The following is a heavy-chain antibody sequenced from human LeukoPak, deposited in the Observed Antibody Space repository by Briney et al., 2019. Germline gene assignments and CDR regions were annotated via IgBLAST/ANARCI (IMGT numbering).Heavy chain of an antibody. CDR3: ARGSGDYGFGY. J-gene: IGHJ4*02. V-gene: IGHV3-33*01. Sequence: GRSLRLSCAASGFTFSSYGMHWVRQAPGKGLEWVAVIWYDGSNKYYADSVKGRFTISRDNSKNTLYLQMNSLRAEDTAVYYCARGSGDYGFGYWGQGTLVTVSS. CDR1: GFTFSSYG. D-gene: IGHD4-17*01. CDR2: IWYDGSNK.